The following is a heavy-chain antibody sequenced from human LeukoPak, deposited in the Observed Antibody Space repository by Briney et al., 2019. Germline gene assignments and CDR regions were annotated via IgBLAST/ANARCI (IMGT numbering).Heavy chain of an antibody. V-gene: IGHV3-30*18. J-gene: IGHJ4*02. CDR3: AKGRHSGYDVPYYFDY. Sequence: GGSLRLSCAASGFTLSSYGMHWVRQAPGNGLGWVAVISYDGNNKYYADTVKGRFTISRDNSKNTLYLQMNSLRDEDMAVYYCAKGRHSGYDVPYYFDYWGQGTLVTVSS. D-gene: IGHD5-12*01. CDR2: ISYDGNNK. CDR1: GFTLSSYG.